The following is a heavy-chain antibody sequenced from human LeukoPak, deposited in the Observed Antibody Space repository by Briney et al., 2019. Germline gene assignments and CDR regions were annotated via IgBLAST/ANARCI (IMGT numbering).Heavy chain of an antibody. CDR1: GFTFSSYS. J-gene: IGHJ6*03. D-gene: IGHD3-16*01. CDR3: AKDTTGLIKSGAMDV. V-gene: IGHV3-9*03. Sequence: KAGGSLRLSGAASGFTFSSYSMSWVRQAPGKSLEWVSGISWNSGSIGYADSVKGRFTISRDNAKNSLYLQMNSLRAEDMALYYCAKDTTGLIKSGAMDVWGKGTTVTVSS. CDR2: ISWNSGSI.